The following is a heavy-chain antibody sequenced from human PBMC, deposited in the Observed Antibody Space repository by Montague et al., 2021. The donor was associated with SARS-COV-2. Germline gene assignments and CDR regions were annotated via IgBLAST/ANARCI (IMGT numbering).Heavy chain of an antibody. Sequence: SETLSLTCAVSSGAFRGYYWSWIRQPPGKGLEWIGEINHSGSTTYNPSSAIRVSISVDTSNKQFSLKVTSVTAAATAVYYCARLGAITLVRGITKADFSNYGMDVWGQGTTVTVSS. D-gene: IGHD3-10*01. CDR3: ARLGAITLVRGITKADFSNYGMDV. CDR1: SGAFRGYY. V-gene: IGHV4-34*01. J-gene: IGHJ6*02. CDR2: INHSGST.